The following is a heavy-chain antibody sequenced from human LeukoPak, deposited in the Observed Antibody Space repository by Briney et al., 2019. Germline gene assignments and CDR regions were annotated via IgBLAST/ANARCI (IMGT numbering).Heavy chain of an antibody. CDR2: VYHSGST. D-gene: IGHD5-18*01. V-gene: IGHV4-59*01. CDR1: GGSISGYY. CDR3: ARGGGYSYGHLDY. Sequence: SETLSLTCIVSGGSISGYYWSWIRQPPGKGLEWIGYVYHSGSTNYNPSLKSRVTISVDTSKNQFSLKLSSVTAADTAVYYCARGGGYSYGHLDYWGQGTLVTVSS. J-gene: IGHJ4*02.